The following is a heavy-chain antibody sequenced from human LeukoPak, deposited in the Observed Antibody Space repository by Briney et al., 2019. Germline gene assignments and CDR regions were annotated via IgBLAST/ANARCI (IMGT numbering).Heavy chain of an antibody. CDR2: ISAYNGNT. J-gene: IGHJ4*02. Sequence: ASVKVSCKASGDTFTSYDISWVRQAPGQGLEWMGWISAYNGNTNYAQKLQGRVTMTTDTSTSTAYMELRSLRSDDTAVYYCARAWDYSGSYWERLPLDYWGQGTLVTVSS. CDR1: GDTFTSYD. CDR3: ARAWDYSGSYWERLPLDY. D-gene: IGHD1-26*01. V-gene: IGHV1-18*01.